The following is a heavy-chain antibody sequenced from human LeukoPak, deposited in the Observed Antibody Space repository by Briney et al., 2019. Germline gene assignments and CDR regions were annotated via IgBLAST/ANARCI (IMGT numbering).Heavy chain of an antibody. CDR3: AKNAGYSYGLYYFDY. Sequence: PGGSLRLSCAASGFTFTTYWMSWVRQAPGKGLEWVSSIISSGGVTYYADSLKGRFTISRDNSKNTVYLQMDSLRAEDSAVYYCAKNAGYSYGLYYFDYWGQGTLVAVSS. D-gene: IGHD5-18*01. CDR2: IISSGGVT. V-gene: IGHV3-23*01. J-gene: IGHJ4*02. CDR1: GFTFTTYW.